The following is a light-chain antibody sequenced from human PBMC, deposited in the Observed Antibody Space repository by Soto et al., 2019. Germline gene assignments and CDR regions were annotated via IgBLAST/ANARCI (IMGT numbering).Light chain of an antibody. V-gene: IGLV2-23*01. CDR3: CSYAGSSTPLYV. J-gene: IGLJ1*01. CDR2: EGS. Sequence: QSALTQPASVSGSPGQSITISCTGTSSDVGSYNLVSWYQQHPGKAPKLMIYEGSKRPSGVSNRFSDSKSGNTASLTISGLQAEDEADYYCCSYAGSSTPLYVFGTGTKVTVL. CDR1: SSDVGSYNL.